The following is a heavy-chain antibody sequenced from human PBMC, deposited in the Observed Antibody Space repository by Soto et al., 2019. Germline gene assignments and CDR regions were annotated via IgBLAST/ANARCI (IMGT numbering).Heavy chain of an antibody. CDR2: INPSGGST. J-gene: IGHJ4*02. CDR1: GYSFTSYY. CDR3: ASNIVATMYYFDY. Sequence: QVQLVQSGAEVKKPGASVKVSCKASGYSFTSYYMHWVRQAPGQGPEWMGIINPSGGSTSYAQKFQGRVXXTXDXXTSTVYMELSSLRSGDTAVYYCASNIVATMYYFDYWGQGTLVTVSS. D-gene: IGHD5-12*01. V-gene: IGHV1-46*03.